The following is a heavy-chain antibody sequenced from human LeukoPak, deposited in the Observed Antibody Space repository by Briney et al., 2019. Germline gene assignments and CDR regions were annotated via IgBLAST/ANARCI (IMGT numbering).Heavy chain of an antibody. V-gene: IGHV3-23*01. CDR1: GFTFSSYA. Sequence: GGSLRLSCAASGFTFSSYAMSWVRQAPGKGLEWASAISGSGDSTYYADSVKGRFTISRDNSKNTLYLQMNSLRAEDTAVYYCAKVGYSSSWYANFDYWGQGTLVTVSS. J-gene: IGHJ4*02. CDR3: AKVGYSSSWYANFDY. D-gene: IGHD6-13*01. CDR2: ISGSGDST.